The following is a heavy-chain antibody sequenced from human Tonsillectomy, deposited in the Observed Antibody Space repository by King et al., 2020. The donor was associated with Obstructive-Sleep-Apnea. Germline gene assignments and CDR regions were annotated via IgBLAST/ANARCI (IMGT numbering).Heavy chain of an antibody. CDR1: GFTFSDYY. CDR3: ARTSGYSYGYYFDY. Sequence: VQLVESGGGLVKPGGSLRLSCAASGFTFSDYYMSWLRQAPGKGLEWVSYISSSSSYTNYADSVKGRFTISRDNAKNSLYLQMNSLRAEDTAVYYCARTSGYSYGYYFDYWGQGTLVTVSS. V-gene: IGHV3-11*06. D-gene: IGHD5-18*01. CDR2: ISSSSSYT. J-gene: IGHJ4*02.